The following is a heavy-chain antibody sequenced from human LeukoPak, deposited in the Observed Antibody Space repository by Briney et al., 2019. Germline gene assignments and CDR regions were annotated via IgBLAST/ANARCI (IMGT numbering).Heavy chain of an antibody. Sequence: SETLSLTCTVSGGSISSYYWSWIRQPAGKGLEWIGRIYTSGSTNYNPSLKSRVTMSVDTSKNQFSLKLSSVTAADTAVYCCAREGPNLYSSSWAPIPHYYYYGMDVWGQGTTVTVSS. CDR2: IYTSGST. D-gene: IGHD6-13*01. CDR1: GGSISSYY. CDR3: AREGPNLYSSSWAPIPHYYYYGMDV. J-gene: IGHJ6*02. V-gene: IGHV4-4*07.